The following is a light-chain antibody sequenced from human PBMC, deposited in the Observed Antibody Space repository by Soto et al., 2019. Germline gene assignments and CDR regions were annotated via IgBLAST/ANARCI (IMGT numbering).Light chain of an antibody. CDR3: QQYNNWPFT. V-gene: IGKV3-15*01. CDR1: QSVSSS. CDR2: GAS. J-gene: IGKJ3*01. Sequence: EIVMTQSPATLSVSPGERATLSCRASQSVSSSLAWYQQKPGQAPRLLIYGASTRATGIPARFSGSGSGTEFTLTISSQQSEDFAVYYCQQYNNWPFTFGPGTKVDIK.